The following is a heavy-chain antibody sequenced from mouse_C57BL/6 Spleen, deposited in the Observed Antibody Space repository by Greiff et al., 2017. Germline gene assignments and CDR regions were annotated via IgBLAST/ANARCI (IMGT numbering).Heavy chain of an antibody. CDR1: GYTFTDYY. CDR3: ARSPPFYCSSPYCDY. CDR2: INPDNGGT. V-gene: IGHV1-26*01. D-gene: IGHD1-1*01. Sequence: VQLQQSGPELVKPGASVKISCKASGYTFTDYYMNWVKQSHGKSLEWIGDINPDNGGTSYNQKFKGKATLTVDKSSSTAYMELRSLTSEDSAVYCCARSPPFYCSSPYCDYWGQGTTLTVSS. J-gene: IGHJ2*01.